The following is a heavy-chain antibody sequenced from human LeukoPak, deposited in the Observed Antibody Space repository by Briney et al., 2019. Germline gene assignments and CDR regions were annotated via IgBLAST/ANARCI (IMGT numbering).Heavy chain of an antibody. CDR1: GGSISSYY. Sequence: SETLSLTCTVSGGSISSYYWSWIRQPPGKGLEWIGYIYYSGSTNYNPSLKSRVTISVDTSKNQFSLKVRSVTAADTAVYYCARHAAPGAYHFDYWGQGTLVTVSS. D-gene: IGHD3-16*01. V-gene: IGHV4-59*01. CDR2: IYYSGST. CDR3: ARHAAPGAYHFDY. J-gene: IGHJ4*02.